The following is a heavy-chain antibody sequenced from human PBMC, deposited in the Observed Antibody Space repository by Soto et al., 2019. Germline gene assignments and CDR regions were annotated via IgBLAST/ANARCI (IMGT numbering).Heavy chain of an antibody. Sequence: QVQLQQWGAGLLKPSETLSLTCAVYGTSFSDYNWSWIRQSPGTGLEWIGEISHSGNTNHNPSLKSRVTISVDASKNQFSLRVNFVTAADTAVYYCAPSPVVAAGHFDHWGQGTLVTVSS. CDR1: GTSFSDYN. CDR3: APSPVVAAGHFDH. V-gene: IGHV4-34*01. D-gene: IGHD2-2*01. CDR2: ISHSGNT. J-gene: IGHJ4*02.